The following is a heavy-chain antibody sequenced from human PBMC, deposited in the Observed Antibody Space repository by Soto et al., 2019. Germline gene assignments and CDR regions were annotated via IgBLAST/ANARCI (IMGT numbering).Heavy chain of an antibody. V-gene: IGHV1-18*01. CDR2: ISAYNGNT. J-gene: IGHJ5*02. D-gene: IGHD6-6*01. Sequence: ASVKVSCKAYDYTFINHGVSWVRQAPGQGLEWMGWISAYNGNTNYAQKLQGRVTMTTDASTSTAYMELRSLRSDDTAVYYCAGDDIKSSGAQGFVPWGQGTRFTV. CDR3: AGDDIKSSGAQGFVP. CDR1: DYTFINHG.